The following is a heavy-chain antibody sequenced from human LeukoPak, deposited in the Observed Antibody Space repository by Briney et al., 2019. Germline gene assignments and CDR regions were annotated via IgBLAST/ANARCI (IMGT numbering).Heavy chain of an antibody. D-gene: IGHD2-21*02. Sequence: GASVKVSCKASGYTFTSYDINWVRQATGQGLEWMGWMNPNSGNTGYAQKFQGRVTITADKSTSTAYMELSSLRSEDTAVYYCARDRVVTASPFDYWGQGTLVTVSS. CDR3: ARDRVVTASPFDY. V-gene: IGHV1-8*01. J-gene: IGHJ4*02. CDR2: MNPNSGNT. CDR1: GYTFTSYD.